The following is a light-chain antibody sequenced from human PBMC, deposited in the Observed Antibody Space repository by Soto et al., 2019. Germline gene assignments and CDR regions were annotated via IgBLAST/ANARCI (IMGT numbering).Light chain of an antibody. Sequence: EIVLTQSPGTLSLSPGERATLSCRASQSVSSSYLAWYQQKPGQAPRLLIYGASSRATGIPDSFSGSGSGTDFTLTISRLEPDDFAVYYWQQSGSSPRTFGQGTKVEIK. CDR3: QQSGSSPRT. V-gene: IGKV3-20*01. CDR2: GAS. CDR1: QSVSSSY. J-gene: IGKJ1*01.